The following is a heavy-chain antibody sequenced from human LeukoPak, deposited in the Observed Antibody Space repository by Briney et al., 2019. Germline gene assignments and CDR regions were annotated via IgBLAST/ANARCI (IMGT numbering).Heavy chain of an antibody. D-gene: IGHD6-13*01. J-gene: IGHJ4*02. Sequence: PPETLSLTCTVSGGSISIYYSSWVRHPAGKGLEWIGRIYTSGSTNYNPSLRSGVTMSVDTSKNQFSLKLSSVTAADTAVYYCARGGRAQLGPTTDYFDYWGQGTLVTVSS. CDR2: IYTSGST. CDR1: GGSISIYY. V-gene: IGHV4-4*07. CDR3: ARGGRAQLGPTTDYFDY.